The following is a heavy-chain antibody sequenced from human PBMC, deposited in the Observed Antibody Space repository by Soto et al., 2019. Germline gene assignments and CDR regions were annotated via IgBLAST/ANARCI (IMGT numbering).Heavy chain of an antibody. CDR2: IYSGCST. J-gene: IGHJ6*03. CDR1: GFTVSSNY. D-gene: IGHD4-17*01. CDR3: ARAITTVTTLHVSYYYMDV. Sequence: GGSLRLSCAASGFTVSSNYMSWVRQAPGKGLEWVSVIYSGCSTYYADSVKGRFTISRHNSKNTLYLQMNSLRAEDTAVYYRARAITTVTTLHVSYYYMDVWGKGTTVTVSS. V-gene: IGHV3-53*04.